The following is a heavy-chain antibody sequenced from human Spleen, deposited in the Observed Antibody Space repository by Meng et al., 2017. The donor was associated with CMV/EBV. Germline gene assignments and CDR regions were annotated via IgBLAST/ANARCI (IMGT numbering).Heavy chain of an antibody. CDR3: ARDPYYYDSSDFSFWEGGRTDY. D-gene: IGHD3-22*01. Sequence: YYMSWIRQAPGKGLEWVSYISSSGSTIYYADSVKGRFTISRDNAKNSLYLQMNSLRAEDTAVYYCARDPYYYDSSDFSFWEGGRTDYWGQGTLVTVSS. V-gene: IGHV3-11*04. CDR2: ISSSGSTI. CDR1: YY. J-gene: IGHJ4*02.